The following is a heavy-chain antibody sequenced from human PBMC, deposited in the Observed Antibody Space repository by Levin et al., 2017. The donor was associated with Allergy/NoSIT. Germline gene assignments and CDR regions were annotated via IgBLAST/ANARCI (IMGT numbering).Heavy chain of an antibody. CDR3: ARGPLAADAHS. V-gene: IGHV3-11*05. D-gene: IGHD6-13*01. CDR2: ISGTSSAI. J-gene: IGHJ4*02. CDR1: GFTFRDYY. Sequence: GGSLRLSCAASGFTFRDYYMSWIRQAPGKGLELVSYISGTSSAIIYADSVKGRFTISRDNAQNSLYLQMYSLRAEDTAVYFCARGPLAADAHSWGQRTLVTVSS.